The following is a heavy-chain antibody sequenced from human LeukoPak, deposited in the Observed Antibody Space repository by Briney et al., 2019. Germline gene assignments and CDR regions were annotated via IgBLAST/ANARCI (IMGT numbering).Heavy chain of an antibody. V-gene: IGHV4-39*02. CDR2: IYYNGAT. CDR1: GGSISSTSYY. CDR3: AKEARFLSGNYYGRDDF. Sequence: PSETLSLTCDVSGGSISSTSYYWGWIRQPPGKGLEWIGTIYYNGATQYSPSLKSRVSISVDTSKHQFSLKLSSVTATDTAVYYCAKEARFLSGNYYGRDDFWGQGTLVTVSS. D-gene: IGHD1-26*01. J-gene: IGHJ4*02.